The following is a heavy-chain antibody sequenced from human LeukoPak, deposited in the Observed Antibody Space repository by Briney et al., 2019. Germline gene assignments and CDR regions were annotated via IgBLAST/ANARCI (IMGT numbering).Heavy chain of an antibody. CDR2: IKQDGSGK. CDR1: GFTFSSYW. D-gene: IGHD3-10*01. Sequence: GGSLRLSCAASGFTFSSYWMSWVRLAPGKGLEWVANIKQDGSGKYYVDSVKGRFTTSRDNAKNSLYLQMNSLRAEDTAVYYCARDYYGSGSYYNKEYYFDYWGQGTLVTVSS. V-gene: IGHV3-7*01. J-gene: IGHJ4*02. CDR3: ARDYYGSGSYYNKEYYFDY.